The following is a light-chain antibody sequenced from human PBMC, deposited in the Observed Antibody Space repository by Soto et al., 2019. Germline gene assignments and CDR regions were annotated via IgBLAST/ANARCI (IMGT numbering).Light chain of an antibody. CDR1: SSDVGSYNL. Sequence: QSVLTQPASVSGSPGRSITISCTGTSSDVGSYNLVSWYQQHPGKAPKLMIYEGSKRPSGVSNRFSASKSANTASLTISGLQAEDEADYYCCSYARSSTSYVVFGGGTKLTVL. V-gene: IGLV2-23*01. J-gene: IGLJ2*01. CDR3: CSYARSSTSYVV. CDR2: EGS.